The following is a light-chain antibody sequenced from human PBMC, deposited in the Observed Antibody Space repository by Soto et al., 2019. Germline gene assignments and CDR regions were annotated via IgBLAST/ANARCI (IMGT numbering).Light chain of an antibody. J-gene: IGKJ1*01. CDR1: QSVRKY. Sequence: VVLPQSTDPLSFSPGERGTLSCRASQSVRKYLGWYQQKPGQAPRLLIYDASNRATDIPPRFSGSGSGTDFTLTISALEPEDLAVYYCQQRYNWPWTFGHGTKVDIK. CDR3: QQRYNWPWT. V-gene: IGKV3-11*01. CDR2: DAS.